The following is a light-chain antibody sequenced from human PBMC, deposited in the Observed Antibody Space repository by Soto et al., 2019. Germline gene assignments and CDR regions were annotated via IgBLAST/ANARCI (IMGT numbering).Light chain of an antibody. CDR1: SSDVGRYNY. CDR3: TSITTISTFV. V-gene: IGLV2-14*03. J-gene: IGLJ1*01. CDR2: DVN. Sequence: QSVLAQPASVSGSRGQSITISCTGTSSDVGRYNYVSWFQQHPGKVPKLIIYDVNNWPLGGSDRFSDCKFGNTSSLTISGLQPEVVADYYSTSITTISTFVSVTGTKVTVL.